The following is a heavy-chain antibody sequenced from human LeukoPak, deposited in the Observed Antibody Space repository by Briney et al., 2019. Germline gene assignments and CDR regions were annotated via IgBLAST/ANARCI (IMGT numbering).Heavy chain of an antibody. V-gene: IGHV3-30*02. CDR3: AKDSEIVVVTHFDY. CDR2: IRYDGSNK. J-gene: IGHJ4*02. Sequence: PGGSLRLSCAASGFTFSSYGMHWVRQAPGKGLEWVAFIRYDGSNKYYADSVKGRFTISRDNSKNTLYLQMDSLRAEDTAVYYCAKDSEIVVVTHFDYWGQGTLVTVSS. CDR1: GFTFSSYG. D-gene: IGHD3-22*01.